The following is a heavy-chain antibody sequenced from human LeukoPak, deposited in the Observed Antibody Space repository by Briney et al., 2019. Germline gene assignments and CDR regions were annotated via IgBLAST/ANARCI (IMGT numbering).Heavy chain of an antibody. CDR3: QRKGFDY. CDR2: ISTDGDTM. J-gene: IGHJ4*02. V-gene: IGHV3-48*01. Sequence: GGSLRLSCAASGFTFGSYAMNWVRQAPGKGLEWISYISTDGDTMYYADSVKGRFTISRDNAKNSLYLQMNSLRAEDTAVYYCQRKGFDYWGQGTLVTVSS. CDR1: GFTFGSYA.